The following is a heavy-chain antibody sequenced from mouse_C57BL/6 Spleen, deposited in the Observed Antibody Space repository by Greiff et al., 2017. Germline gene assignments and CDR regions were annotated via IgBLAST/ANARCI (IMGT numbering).Heavy chain of an antibody. CDR2: INPNNGGT. Sequence: EVQLQQSGPELVKPGASVKISCKASGYTFTDYYMNWVKQSHGKSLEWIGDINPNNGGTSYNQKFKGKATLTVDKSSSTAYMELRSLTSEDSAVYYCARRNDGYYWYVDVWGTGTTVTVSS. CDR1: GYTFTDYY. V-gene: IGHV1-26*01. J-gene: IGHJ1*03. D-gene: IGHD2-3*01. CDR3: ARRNDGYYWYVDV.